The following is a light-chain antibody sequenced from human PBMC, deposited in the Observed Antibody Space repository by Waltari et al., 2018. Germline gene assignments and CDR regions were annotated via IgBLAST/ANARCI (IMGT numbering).Light chain of an antibody. J-gene: IGLJ7*01. V-gene: IGLV1-51*02. CDR3: GTWDSSLSGAV. CDR2: ENT. Sequence: QSVLTQPPSVSAAPGQRVTISCSGGSSNIGNNYVSWYRQFPGTAPKLLSYENTKGPAGIPGRCSGSKSGTSATLDITGLQAGDEADYYCGTWDSSLSGAVFGGGTHLTVL. CDR1: SSNIGNNY.